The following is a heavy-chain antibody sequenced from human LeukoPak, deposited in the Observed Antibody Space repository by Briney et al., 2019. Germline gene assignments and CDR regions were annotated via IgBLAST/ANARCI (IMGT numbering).Heavy chain of an antibody. CDR2: IYHSGST. J-gene: IGHJ4*02. Sequence: PSETLSLTCTVSGYSISSGYYWGWIRQPPGKGLEWIGSIYHSGSTYYNPSLKSRVTISVDTSKNQFSLKLSSVTAADTAVYYCAKQFSLGDIDYWGQGTLVTVSS. CDR1: GYSISSGYY. D-gene: IGHD3-16*01. V-gene: IGHV4-38-2*02. CDR3: AKQFSLGDIDY.